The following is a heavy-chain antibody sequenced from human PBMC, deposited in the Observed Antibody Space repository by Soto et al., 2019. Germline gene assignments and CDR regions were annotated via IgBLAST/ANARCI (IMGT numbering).Heavy chain of an antibody. CDR1: GGTFSTHA. Sequence: SVKVSCKASGGTFSTHAIIWVRQAPGHGLEWMGGIIPISGTTYYTQKFQGRVAITADEPTSTAFMELSSLKSDDTAVFYCARGYCSGGNCYSGMDVWGQGTMVTVSS. J-gene: IGHJ6*02. V-gene: IGHV1-69*13. D-gene: IGHD2-15*01. CDR2: IIPISGTT. CDR3: ARGYCSGGNCYSGMDV.